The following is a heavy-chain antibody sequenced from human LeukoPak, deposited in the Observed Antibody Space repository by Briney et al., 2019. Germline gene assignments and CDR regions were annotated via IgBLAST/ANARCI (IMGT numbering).Heavy chain of an antibody. D-gene: IGHD3-3*01. CDR1: GYTFTGYY. CDR3: ARALMTIPRYFQH. J-gene: IGHJ1*01. Sequence: ASVTVSFTASGYTFTGYYMHWVRQAPGQGLEWMGWINPNSGGTNYAQKFQGRVTMTRDTSISTAYMELSRLRSDDTAVYYCARALMTIPRYFQHWGQGTLVTVSS. V-gene: IGHV1-2*02. CDR2: INPNSGGT.